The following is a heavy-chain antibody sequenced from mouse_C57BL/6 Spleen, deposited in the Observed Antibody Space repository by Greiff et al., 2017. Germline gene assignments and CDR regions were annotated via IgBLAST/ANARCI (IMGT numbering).Heavy chain of an antibody. CDR3: ARNPLSYWYFDV. CDR2: IWSGGST. V-gene: IGHV2-2*01. D-gene: IGHD6-5*01. Sequence: QVQLKESGPGLVQPSQSLSIPCTVSGFSLTSYGVHWVRQSPGKGLEWLGVIWSGGSTDYNAAFISRLSISKDNAKSQVFFKMNSLQADDTAIYYCARNPLSYWYFDVWGTGTTVTVSS. CDR1: GFSLTSYG. J-gene: IGHJ1*03.